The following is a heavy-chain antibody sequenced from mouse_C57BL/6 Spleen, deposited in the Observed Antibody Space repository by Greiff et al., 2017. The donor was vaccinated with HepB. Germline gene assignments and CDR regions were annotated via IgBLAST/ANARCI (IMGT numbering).Heavy chain of an antibody. CDR1: GYTFTSYW. V-gene: IGHV1-52*01. J-gene: IGHJ3*01. D-gene: IGHD1-1*01. CDR2: IDPSDSET. CDR3: AREYGSEFAY. Sequence: QVQLQQPGAELVRPGSSVKLSCKASGYTFTSYWMHWVKQRPIQGLEWIGNIDPSDSETHYNQKFKDKATLTVDKSSSTAYMQLSSLTSEDSAVCYCAREYGSEFAYWGQGTLVTVSA.